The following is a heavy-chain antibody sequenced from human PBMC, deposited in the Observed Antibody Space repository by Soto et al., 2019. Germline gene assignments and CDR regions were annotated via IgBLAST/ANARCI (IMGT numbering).Heavy chain of an antibody. V-gene: IGHV4-30-2*01. CDR2: IYHSGYT. Sequence: QLQLQESGSGLVKPSQTLSLTCAVSGGSISSGGYSWIWIRQPPGKGLEWIGYIYHSGYTYYNPSLKSRVTMSVDRSKNPFSPKLSSVTAADTAVYYCARAHYGDYGYGMDVWGQGTTVTVSS. J-gene: IGHJ6*02. CDR1: GGSISSGGYS. CDR3: ARAHYGDYGYGMDV. D-gene: IGHD4-17*01.